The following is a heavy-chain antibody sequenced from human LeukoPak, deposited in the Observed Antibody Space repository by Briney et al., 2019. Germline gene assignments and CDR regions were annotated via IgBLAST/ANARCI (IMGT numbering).Heavy chain of an antibody. V-gene: IGHV4-4*07. D-gene: IGHD3-22*01. Sequence: SETLSLTCTVSGGSISGYYWSWIRLPAGKGLEWVGRISGSGSTNYHPPLQSRVTMSVDTSKNQFSLKLSSVTAADTAMYYCARGSSGSLPFDYWGQGTLVTVSS. CDR2: ISGSGST. CDR3: ARGSSGSLPFDY. J-gene: IGHJ4*02. CDR1: GGSISGYY.